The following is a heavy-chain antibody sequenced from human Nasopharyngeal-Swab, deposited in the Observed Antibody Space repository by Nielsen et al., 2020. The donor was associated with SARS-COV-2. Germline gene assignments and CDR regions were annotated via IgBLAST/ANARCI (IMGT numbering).Heavy chain of an antibody. J-gene: IGHJ3*02. CDR3: AKDSVVVVDASDAFDI. CDR2: ISGSGGST. V-gene: IGHV3-23*01. Sequence: GESLKISCAASGFTFSSYAMSWVRQAPGKGLEWVSAISGSGGSTYYADSVKGRFTISRDNSKNTLYLQMNSLRAEDTAVYYCAKDSVVVVDASDAFDIWGQGTMVTVSS. CDR1: GFTFSSYA. D-gene: IGHD2-15*01.